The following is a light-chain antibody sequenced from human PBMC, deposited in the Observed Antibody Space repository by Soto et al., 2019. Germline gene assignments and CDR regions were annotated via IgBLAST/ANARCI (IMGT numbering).Light chain of an antibody. Sequence: QSVLTQPPSASGSPGQSVTISCTGTKNDIGVCDFVSWYQRHPGKAPRLIIYEVVQRPSGVPDRFSGSKSGNTASLTVSGLQAADEADYFCKSYAGSNTYVFGSGTKVTVL. CDR3: KSYAGSNTYV. J-gene: IGLJ1*01. CDR1: KNDIGVCDF. CDR2: EVV. V-gene: IGLV2-8*01.